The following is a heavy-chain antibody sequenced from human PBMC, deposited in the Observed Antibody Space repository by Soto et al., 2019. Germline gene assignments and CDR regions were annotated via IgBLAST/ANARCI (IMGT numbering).Heavy chain of an antibody. CDR2: ISGSGGST. J-gene: IGHJ4*02. Sequence: GGSLRLSCAASGFTFSSYAMSWFRQAPGKGLEWVSAISGSGGSTYYADSVKGRFTISRDNSKNTLYLQMNSLRAEDTAVYYCAKGPMVRGVITDYFDYWGQGTLVTVSS. CDR1: GFTFSSYA. D-gene: IGHD3-10*01. CDR3: AKGPMVRGVITDYFDY. V-gene: IGHV3-23*01.